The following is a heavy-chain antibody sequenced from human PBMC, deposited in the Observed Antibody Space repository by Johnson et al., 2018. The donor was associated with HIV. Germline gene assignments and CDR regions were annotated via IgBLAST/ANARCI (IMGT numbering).Heavy chain of an antibody. CDR1: GFIFCDYY. V-gene: IGHV3-11*04. D-gene: IGHD6-19*01. CDR2: ISSGGSNV. CDR3: GRGIRGWGWEGPPVAVDM. Sequence: QVQLVESGGGLVKPGGSQRLSCAASGFIFCDYYMNWVRQAPGKGLEWVSVISSGGSNVYFADSVKGRFTISRDNAKNSLYLQMSSLRSEDTAVYYCGRGIRGWGWEGPPVAVDMWGEGTIVTVSS. J-gene: IGHJ3*02.